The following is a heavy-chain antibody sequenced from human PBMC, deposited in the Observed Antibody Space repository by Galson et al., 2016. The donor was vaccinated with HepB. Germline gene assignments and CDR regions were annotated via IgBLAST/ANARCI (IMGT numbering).Heavy chain of an antibody. CDR1: GFIFRSYA. CDR3: ARLIASPWNDYYYYGMDV. Sequence: SLRLSCADSGFIFRSYAMNWVRQAPGKGLEWLAVISNDGSNKYYAGSGKGRFTISRDNSKNTLYLQMNSLRAEDTAVYYCARLIASPWNDYYYYGMDVWGKGTTVTVSS. CDR2: ISNDGSNK. D-gene: IGHD3-16*01. J-gene: IGHJ6*04. V-gene: IGHV3-30-3*01.